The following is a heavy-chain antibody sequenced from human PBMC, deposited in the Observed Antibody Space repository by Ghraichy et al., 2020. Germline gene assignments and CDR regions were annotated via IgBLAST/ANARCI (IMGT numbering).Heavy chain of an antibody. Sequence: SETLSLTCTVSGDSVTSGSSYWSWIRQPPGKGLEWIGYASYSGSTNYNPSLKSRVTMSVATSKSQFSLRLTSVTAADTAVYYCARETLGNPYRGYFQHWGQGTLVTVSS. CDR1: GDSVTSGSSY. CDR3: ARETLGNPYRGYFQH. D-gene: IGHD1-14*01. J-gene: IGHJ1*01. V-gene: IGHV4-61*01. CDR2: ASYSGST.